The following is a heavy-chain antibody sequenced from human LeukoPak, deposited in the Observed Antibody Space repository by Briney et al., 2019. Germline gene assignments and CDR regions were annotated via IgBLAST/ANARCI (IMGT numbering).Heavy chain of an antibody. Sequence: GGSLRLSCAASGFTFNSYGMHWVRQAPGKGLEWVAVIWYDGSNKYYADSVKGRFTISRDNSKNTLYLQMNSLRAEDTAVYYCARDGGDYGDYPDTYYFDYWGQGTLVTVSS. CDR1: GFTFNSYG. V-gene: IGHV3-33*01. D-gene: IGHD4-17*01. J-gene: IGHJ4*02. CDR2: IWYDGSNK. CDR3: ARDGGDYGDYPDTYYFDY.